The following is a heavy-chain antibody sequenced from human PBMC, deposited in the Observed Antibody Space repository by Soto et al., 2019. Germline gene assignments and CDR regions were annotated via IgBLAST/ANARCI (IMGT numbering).Heavy chain of an antibody. J-gene: IGHJ5*02. V-gene: IGHV4-39*01. CDR3: ASPKIAFYNWFDP. Sequence: SETLSLTCTVSGGSISSSSYYWGWLRQPPGKGLEWIGSIYYSGSTYYNPSLKSRVTISVDTSKNQFSLKLSSVTAADTAVYYCASPKIAFYNWFDPWGQGSLVTVSS. D-gene: IGHD3-3*02. CDR2: IYYSGST. CDR1: GGSISSSSYY.